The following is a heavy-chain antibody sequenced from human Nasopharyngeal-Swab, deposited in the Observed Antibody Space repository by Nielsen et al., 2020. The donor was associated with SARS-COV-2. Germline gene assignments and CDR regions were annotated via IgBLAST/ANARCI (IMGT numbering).Heavy chain of an antibody. CDR1: GFTFSSYG. V-gene: IGHV3-30*18. J-gene: IGHJ4*02. D-gene: IGHD4-11*01. CDR3: AKDLQYQPANYLDY. CDR2: ISYDGSNK. Sequence: GESLKISCAASGFTFSSYGMHWVRQAPGKGLEWVAVISYDGSNKYYADSVKGRFTISRDNSKNTLYLQMNSLRAEDTAVYYCAKDLQYQPANYLDYWGQGTLVTVSS.